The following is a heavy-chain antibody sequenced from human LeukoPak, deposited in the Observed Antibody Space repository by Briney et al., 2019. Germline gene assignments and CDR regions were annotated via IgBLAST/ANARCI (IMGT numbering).Heavy chain of an antibody. V-gene: IGHV1-18*01. D-gene: IGHD2-2*01. CDR1: GYTFTSYG. CDR2: ISTYNGNT. CDR3: ARDHRGSTSCYSCSRWLDP. J-gene: IGHJ5*02. Sequence: VKVSCKASGYTFTSYGISWVRQAPGQGLEWMGWISTYNGNTNYAQKLQGRVTMTTDTSTSTAYMELRSLRSDDTAVYYCARDHRGSTSCYSCSRWLDPWGQGTLVTVSS.